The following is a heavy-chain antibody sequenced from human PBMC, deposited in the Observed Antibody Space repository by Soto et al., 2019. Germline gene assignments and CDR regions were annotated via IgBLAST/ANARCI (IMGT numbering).Heavy chain of an antibody. D-gene: IGHD3-9*01. CDR1: GFTFSSYA. V-gene: IGHV3-23*01. Sequence: GGSLRLSCAASGFTFSSYAMSWVRQAPGKGLEWVSAISGSGGSTYYADSVKGRFTISRDNSKNTLYLQMNSLRAEDTAVYYCAKWGHTHYDLLTPQLDYWGQGTLVTVSS. CDR2: ISGSGGST. CDR3: AKWGHTHYDLLTPQLDY. J-gene: IGHJ4*02.